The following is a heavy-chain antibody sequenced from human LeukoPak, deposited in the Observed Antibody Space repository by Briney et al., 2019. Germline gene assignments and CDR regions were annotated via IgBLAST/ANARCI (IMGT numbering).Heavy chain of an antibody. V-gene: IGHV3-9*01. Sequence: GRSLTLSCAASGFTFDDYGMHWVRQPPGKGLEWVSGMSWNSGRIGYAVSVKGRFTISRDNGKDSVYLLMNSLRAEDTGLYYCAKDAGYCSGGRCYAKTGYFDYWGQGTLVTVSS. D-gene: IGHD2-15*01. CDR1: GFTFDDYG. CDR3: AKDAGYCSGGRCYAKTGYFDY. CDR2: MSWNSGRI. J-gene: IGHJ4*02.